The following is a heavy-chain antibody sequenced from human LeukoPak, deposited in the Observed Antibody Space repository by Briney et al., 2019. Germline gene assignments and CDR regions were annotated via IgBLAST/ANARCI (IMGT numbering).Heavy chain of an antibody. Sequence: GESLKISCKGSGYSFTSYWIGWVRQMPGKGLEWMGIIYPGDSDTRYSPSFQGQVTISADKSISTAYLQWSSLKASDTAMHYCARRGEGYCSGGSCFFWFDPWGQGTLVTVSS. V-gene: IGHV5-51*01. J-gene: IGHJ5*02. D-gene: IGHD2-15*01. CDR3: ARRGEGYCSGGSCFFWFDP. CDR1: GYSFTSYW. CDR2: IYPGDSDT.